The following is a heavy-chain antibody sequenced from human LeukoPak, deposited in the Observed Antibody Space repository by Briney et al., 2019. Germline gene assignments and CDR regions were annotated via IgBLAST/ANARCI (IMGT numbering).Heavy chain of an antibody. J-gene: IGHJ4*02. D-gene: IGHD3-22*01. V-gene: IGHV4-59*13. Sequence: PSVTLSLMCGVSGDPMVASYGSGLRQPPGGGREWLGYTYYSGTGNYSPSLKSRATISIDTSKHPFSLTLASVTAPDPAVYSCASVRFYDTTGYSASYDLDSWGQGALVTVSS. CDR2: TYYSGTG. CDR1: GDPMVASY. CDR3: ASVRFYDTTGYSASYDLDS.